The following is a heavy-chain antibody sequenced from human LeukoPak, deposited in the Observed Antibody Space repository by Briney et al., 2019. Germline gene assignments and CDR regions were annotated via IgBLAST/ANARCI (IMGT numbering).Heavy chain of an antibody. J-gene: IGHJ4*02. Sequence: ASVKVSCKASGYTFTSYYMHWVRQAPGQGLEWMGIINPSGGSTSYAQKFQGRVTITTDESTSTAYMELSSLRSEDSAVYYCATARSIAARPSFDYWGQGTLVTVSS. CDR3: ATARSIAARPSFDY. D-gene: IGHD6-6*01. CDR2: INPSGGST. V-gene: IGHV1-46*01. CDR1: GYTFTSYY.